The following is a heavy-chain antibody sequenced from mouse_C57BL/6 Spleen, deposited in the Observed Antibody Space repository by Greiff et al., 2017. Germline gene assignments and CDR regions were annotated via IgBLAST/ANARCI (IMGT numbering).Heavy chain of an antibody. CDR2: IWGGGST. V-gene: IGHV2-9*01. CDR1: GFSLTSYG. Sequence: VMLVESGPGLVAPSQSLSITCTVSGFSLTSYGVDWVRQPPGKGLEWLGVIWGGGSTNYNSALMSRLSISKDNSKSQVFLKMNSLQTDDTAMYCCAKHGDYRGYDGGYAMDYWGQGTSVTVSS. CDR3: AKHGDYRGYDGGYAMDY. J-gene: IGHJ4*01. D-gene: IGHD2-2*01.